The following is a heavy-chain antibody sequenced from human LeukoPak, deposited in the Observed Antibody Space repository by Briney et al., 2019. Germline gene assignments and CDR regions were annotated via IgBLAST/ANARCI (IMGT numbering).Heavy chain of an antibody. V-gene: IGHV5-51*01. CDR3: AIGGDSSTSCYRCFNY. J-gene: IGHJ4*02. CDR2: IYPDDSDT. D-gene: IGHD2-2*01. Sequence: GESLKISCEGSGYSFTNYWIGWVRQMPGKGLEWMGVIYPDDSDTRYSPSIQGQVTISADKSIGTAYLQWSSLKASDTAMYYCAIGGDSSTSCYRCFNYWGQGTLVTVSS. CDR1: GYSFTNYW.